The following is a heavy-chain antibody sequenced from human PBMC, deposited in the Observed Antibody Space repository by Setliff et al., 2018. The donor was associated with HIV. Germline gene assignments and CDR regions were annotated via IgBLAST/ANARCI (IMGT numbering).Heavy chain of an antibody. CDR2: IYNSGYT. CDR1: GGSIGSGTYY. D-gene: IGHD5-12*01. Sequence: PSETLSLTCTVSGGSIGSGTYYWSWIRQPAGKGLEWIGHIYNSGYTNYNPSLKSRVTILVDTSKNQFSLKVTSVTAADTAVYYCAGRDGYNRYYFDFWGQGTLVTAPQ. V-gene: IGHV4-61*09. J-gene: IGHJ4*02. CDR3: AGRDGYNRYYFDF.